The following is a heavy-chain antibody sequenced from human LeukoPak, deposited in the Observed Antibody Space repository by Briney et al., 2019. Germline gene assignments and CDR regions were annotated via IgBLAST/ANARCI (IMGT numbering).Heavy chain of an antibody. V-gene: IGHV3-23*01. CDR3: AKDLGSSGWYIDY. D-gene: IGHD6-19*01. Sequence: GGSLRLSCAASGFTFSTYGVYWVRQAPGKGLEWVSSNSGGSSYYADSVRGRFTISRDNSKNTLYLQMNSLRAEDTAVYYCAKDLGSSGWYIDYWGQGTLVTVSS. CDR2: NSGGSS. J-gene: IGHJ4*02. CDR1: GFTFSTYG.